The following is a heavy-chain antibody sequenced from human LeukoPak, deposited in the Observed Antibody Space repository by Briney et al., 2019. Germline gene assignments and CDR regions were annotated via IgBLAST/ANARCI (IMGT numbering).Heavy chain of an antibody. J-gene: IGHJ4*02. D-gene: IGHD3-9*01. CDR3: ARPRDNRYFDWLSFDY. CDR1: GYTFTSSW. V-gene: IGHV5-51*01. CDR2: IYPGDSDN. Sequence: GESLKISCKGSGYTFTSSWIGWVRQMPGKGLEWMGIIYPGDSDNRNSPSFQGQVRISADKSISTAYLQWSSLKASDTAIYYCARPRDNRYFDWLSFDYWGQGTLVTVSS.